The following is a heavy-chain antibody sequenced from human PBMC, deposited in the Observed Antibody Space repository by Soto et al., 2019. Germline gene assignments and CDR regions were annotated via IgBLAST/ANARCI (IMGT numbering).Heavy chain of an antibody. D-gene: IGHD3-3*01. J-gene: IGHJ5*02. CDR2: IYYSGST. Sequence: SECLSLTCTASGGTITSYYWSWIRQPPGKGLEWIGYIYYSGSTNYNPSLKSRVTISVDTSKNQFSLKLSSVTAADTAVYYCAKVNDFWTGYYSTNWFDPWGQGTLVTVSS. CDR3: AKVNDFWTGYYSTNWFDP. CDR1: GGTITSYY. V-gene: IGHV4-59*01.